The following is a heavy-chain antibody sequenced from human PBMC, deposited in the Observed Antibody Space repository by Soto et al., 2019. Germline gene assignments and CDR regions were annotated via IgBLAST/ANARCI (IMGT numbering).Heavy chain of an antibody. CDR2: IYHSGST. V-gene: IGHV4-4*02. CDR1: GGSIITSNC. CDR3: ARFRAIFGVVIIDAFDI. D-gene: IGHD3-3*01. Sequence: PSETLSLTCALSGGSIITSNCLSLIRKPPGKGLEWIGEIYHSGSTNYNPTLKSRVTISVDKSKNQFSLKLSSVTAADTAVYYCARFRAIFGVVIIDAFDIWGQGTMVTVSS. J-gene: IGHJ3*02.